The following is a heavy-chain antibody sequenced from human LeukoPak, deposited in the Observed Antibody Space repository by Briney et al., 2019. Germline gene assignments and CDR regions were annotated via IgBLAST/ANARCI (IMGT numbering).Heavy chain of an antibody. CDR2: INWNGGRT. J-gene: IGHJ4*02. D-gene: IGHD3-10*01. Sequence: GGSLILSCAASGFTFDDYGMSWVRQAPGKGLEWVSGINWNGGRTGYADSVKGRFTISRDNAKKSLYVQMNSLRAEETALYYCAREYYGSGSYYNVGYWGQGTLVTVSS. CDR1: GFTFDDYG. V-gene: IGHV3-20*04. CDR3: AREYYGSGSYYNVGY.